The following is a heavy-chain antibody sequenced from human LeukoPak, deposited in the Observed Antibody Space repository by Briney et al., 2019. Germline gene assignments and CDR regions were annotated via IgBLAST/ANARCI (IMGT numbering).Heavy chain of an antibody. CDR2: IYYSGST. V-gene: IGHV4-59*12. CDR3: ARGTRNNWFDP. J-gene: IGHJ5*02. CDR1: GGSISSYY. Sequence: SETLSLTCTVSGGSISSYYWSWIRQPPGKGLEWIGYIYYSGSTNYNPSLKSRVTMSVDTSKNQFSLKLSSVTAADTAVYYCARGTRNNWFDPWGQGTLVTVSS.